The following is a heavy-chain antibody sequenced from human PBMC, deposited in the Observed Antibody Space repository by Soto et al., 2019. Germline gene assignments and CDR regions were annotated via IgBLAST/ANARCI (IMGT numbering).Heavy chain of an antibody. CDR2: IYTSGST. Sequence: ASETLSLTCTVSGGSISSYYWSWIRQPAGKGLEWIGRIYTSGSTNYNPSLKSRVTMSVDTSKNQFSLKLSSVTVADTAVYYCARERVVVAATPGGWFDPWGQGTLVTVSS. CDR1: GGSISSYY. V-gene: IGHV4-4*07. J-gene: IGHJ5*02. D-gene: IGHD2-15*01. CDR3: ARERVVVAATPGGWFDP.